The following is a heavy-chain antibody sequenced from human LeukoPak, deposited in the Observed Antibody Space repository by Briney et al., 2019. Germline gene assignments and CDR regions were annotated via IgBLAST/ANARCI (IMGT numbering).Heavy chain of an antibody. CDR2: ISNSGGST. J-gene: IGHJ2*01. CDR3: AKDLFPWYFDL. V-gene: IGHV3-23*01. Sequence: GGSLRLSCAASGFTFRTYAMTWVRQAPGKGLEWGSAISNSGGSTYYADSVRGRFTISRDNSKNTLYLQMNSLRAEDAAVYYCAKDLFPWYFDLWGRGTLVTVSS. CDR1: GFTFRTYA. D-gene: IGHD2-21*01.